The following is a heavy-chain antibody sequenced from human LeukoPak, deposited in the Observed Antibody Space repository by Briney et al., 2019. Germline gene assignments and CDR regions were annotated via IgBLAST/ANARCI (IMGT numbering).Heavy chain of an antibody. V-gene: IGHV3-20*01. Sequence: GASLRLSCAASGFTFDVYGMTWVRQAPGRGLEWGSGINWNGGSTAYADSVKGRLTISRDKAKNSLYLQMTSLRVEDTAFYRCARTRYSGSYGGADYWGQGTLVTVSS. D-gene: IGHD1-26*01. CDR1: GFTFDVYG. CDR2: INWNGGST. CDR3: ARTRYSGSYGGADY. J-gene: IGHJ4*02.